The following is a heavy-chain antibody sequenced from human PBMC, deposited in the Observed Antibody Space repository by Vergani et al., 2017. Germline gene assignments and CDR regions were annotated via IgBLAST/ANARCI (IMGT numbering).Heavy chain of an antibody. V-gene: IGHV4-31*03. D-gene: IGHD6-25*01. Sequence: QVQLQESGPGLVKPSQTLSLTCTVSGGSISSGGYYWSWIRQHPGKGLEWMGYSCYSGTAYDNPSLRSSLTSSVDTCQNQFTLKLRSVTAADTAVYYCARVDTQVPATSHFYYMDVWGKGTTVVVSS. CDR2: SCYSGTA. CDR3: ARVDTQVPATSHFYYMDV. CDR1: GGSISSGGYY. J-gene: IGHJ6*03.